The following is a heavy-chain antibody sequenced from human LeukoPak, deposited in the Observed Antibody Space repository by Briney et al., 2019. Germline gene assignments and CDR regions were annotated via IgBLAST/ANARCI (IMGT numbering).Heavy chain of an antibody. CDR3: AKDPAGDGYNSYAFDI. Sequence: GGSLRLSCAASGFTFSSYAMSWVRQAPGKGLEWVSAISGSGGSTYYADSVKGRFTISRDNSKNTLYLQMNSLRAEDTAVYYCAKDPAGDGYNSYAFDIWGQGTMVTVSS. D-gene: IGHD5-24*01. J-gene: IGHJ3*02. CDR1: GFTFSSYA. CDR2: ISGSGGST. V-gene: IGHV3-23*01.